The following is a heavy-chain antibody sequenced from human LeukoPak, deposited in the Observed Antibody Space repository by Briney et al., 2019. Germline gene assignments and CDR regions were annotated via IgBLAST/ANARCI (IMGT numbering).Heavy chain of an antibody. CDR3: ARVSVTVIDY. V-gene: IGHV4-59*01. Sequence: SETLSLTCTVSGGSISSYYWSWIRQPPGKGLEWIGYIYYSGSTNHNPSLKSRVAISVDTSKNQFSLKLSSVTAADTAVYYCARVSVTVIDYWGQGTLVTVSS. D-gene: IGHD3-16*02. CDR1: GGSISSYY. CDR2: IYYSGST. J-gene: IGHJ4*02.